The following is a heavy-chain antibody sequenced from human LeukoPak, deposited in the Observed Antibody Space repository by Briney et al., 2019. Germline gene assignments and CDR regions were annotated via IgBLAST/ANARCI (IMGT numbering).Heavy chain of an antibody. D-gene: IGHD4-17*01. CDR3: ARVLSYYGDYDPFDY. V-gene: IGHV4-34*01. J-gene: IGHJ4*02. CDR1: GGSFSGYY. CDR2: INHSGST. Sequence: PSETLSLTCAVYGGSFSGYYWSWIRQPPGKGLEWIGEINHSGSTNYNPSLKSRVTISVDTSKNQSSLKLSSVTAADTAVYYCARVLSYYGDYDPFDYWGQGTLVTVSP.